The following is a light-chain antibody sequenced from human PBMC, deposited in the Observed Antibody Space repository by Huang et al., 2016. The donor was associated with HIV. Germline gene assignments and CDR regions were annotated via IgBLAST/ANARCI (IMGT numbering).Light chain of an antibody. V-gene: IGKV1-5*03. J-gene: IGKJ2*01. CDR1: QSLSGW. Sequence: DIQMTQSPSTLSASRGDRVTITCRASQSLSGWLAWYQQRPGNAPNLLISKASSLQSGVPPMVSGSGSGTEFILTISSLQPDDFATYYCQQLHNSPYTFGQGTKLEIK. CDR2: KAS. CDR3: QQLHNSPYT.